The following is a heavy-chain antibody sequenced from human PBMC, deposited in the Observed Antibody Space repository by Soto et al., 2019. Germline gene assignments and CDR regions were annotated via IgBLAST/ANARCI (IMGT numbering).Heavy chain of an antibody. CDR3: ARGFGYCSGGSCYLLNYYYYSGMDV. CDR2: INHSGST. Sequence: SETLFLTCAVYGGFFSGYYGGWIRQPPGKGLEWIGEINHSGSTNYNPSLKSRVTISVDTSKNQFSLKLSSVTAADTAVYYCARGFGYCSGGSCYLLNYYYYSGMDVWGQGTTVTVSS. V-gene: IGHV4-34*01. J-gene: IGHJ6*02. D-gene: IGHD2-15*01. CDR1: GGFFSGYY.